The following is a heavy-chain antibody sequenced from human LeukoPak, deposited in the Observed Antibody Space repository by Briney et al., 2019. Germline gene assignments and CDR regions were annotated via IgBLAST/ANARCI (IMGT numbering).Heavy chain of an antibody. V-gene: IGHV1-18*01. CDR1: GYTFTSYG. CDR3: AREEVSYYYGSGKY. CDR2: ISAYNGNT. D-gene: IGHD3-10*01. J-gene: IGHJ4*02. Sequence: ASVKVSCKASGYTFTSYGICWVRQAPGQGLEWMGWISAYNGNTNYAQKLQGRVTMTTDTSTSTAYMELRSLRSDDTAVYYCAREEVSYYYGSGKYWGQGTLVTVSS.